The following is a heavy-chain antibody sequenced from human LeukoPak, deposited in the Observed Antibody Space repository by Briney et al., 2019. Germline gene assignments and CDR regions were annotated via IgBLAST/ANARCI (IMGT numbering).Heavy chain of an antibody. D-gene: IGHD2-2*01. CDR3: ARGLAYCSSTSCRTFDY. V-gene: IGHV3-48*01. CDR2: IISSSSTI. Sequence: GGSLRLSCAASGFTFSSYSANWVRQAPGKGLEWVSYIISSSSTIYYADSVKGRFTISRDNAKNSLYLQMNSLRAEDTAVYYCARGLAYCSSTSCRTFDYWGQGTLVTVSS. CDR1: GFTFSSYS. J-gene: IGHJ4*02.